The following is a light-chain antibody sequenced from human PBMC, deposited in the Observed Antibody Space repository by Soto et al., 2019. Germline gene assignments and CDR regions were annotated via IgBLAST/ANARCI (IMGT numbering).Light chain of an antibody. Sequence: AIQLTQSPSSLSASIGDRVTITCRARQGIGSALAWYQQAPGKPPKLLIFDASTLENGVPSRFSGGGSGTQYPLTISSLQPEDFAAYYCLLSNTYPQAFGGGTKVEIK. CDR3: LLSNTYPQA. J-gene: IGKJ4*01. CDR2: DAS. V-gene: IGKV1-13*02. CDR1: QGIGSA.